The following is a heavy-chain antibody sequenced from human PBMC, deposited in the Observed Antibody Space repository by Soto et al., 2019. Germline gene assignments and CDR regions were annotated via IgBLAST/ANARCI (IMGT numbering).Heavy chain of an antibody. CDR1: GFTFSNAW. V-gene: IGHV3-15*01. CDR3: TRHPLGYCSSSSCYDYFDY. Sequence: EVQLVESGGGLVKPGVSLRLSCAASGFTFSNAWMSWVRQAPGKGLEWVGRIKSKTNGGTTDYAAPVQGRFTISRDDSENTRYLQMNSLKTEDTAVYYCTRHPLGYCSSSSCYDYFDYWGQGTLVTVSS. D-gene: IGHD2-2*01. CDR2: IKSKTNGGTT. J-gene: IGHJ4*02.